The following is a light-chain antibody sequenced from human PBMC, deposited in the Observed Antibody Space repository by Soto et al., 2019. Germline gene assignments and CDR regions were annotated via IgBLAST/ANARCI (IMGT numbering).Light chain of an antibody. J-gene: IGKJ5*01. V-gene: IGKV1-39*01. Sequence: DIQMTQSPSTLSASVGDRVTITCRASQSISSWLAWYQQKPGKAPKLLIYAASSLQSGVPSRFSGSGSGTDFTLTISSLQPEDFATYYCQQSYSTPPITFGQGTRLENK. CDR2: AAS. CDR1: QSISSW. CDR3: QQSYSTPPIT.